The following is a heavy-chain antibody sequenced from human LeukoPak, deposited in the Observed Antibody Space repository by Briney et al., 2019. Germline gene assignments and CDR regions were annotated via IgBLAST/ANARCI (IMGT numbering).Heavy chain of an antibody. Sequence: SETLSLTCPISGGSISNYYYWTWIRQPPGKGLEWIGYVYYTGSTNFNPSLKSRVTMSLDTSRNQFSLKLTSLTAADTAVYYCARGAMATTPFFDYWGQGTLVTVSS. CDR3: ARGAMATTPFFDY. V-gene: IGHV4-59*01. CDR1: GGSISNYY. CDR2: VYYTGST. D-gene: IGHD5-24*01. J-gene: IGHJ4*02.